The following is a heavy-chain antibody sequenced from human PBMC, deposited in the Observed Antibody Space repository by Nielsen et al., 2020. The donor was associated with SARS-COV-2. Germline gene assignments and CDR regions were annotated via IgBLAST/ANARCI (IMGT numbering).Heavy chain of an antibody. D-gene: IGHD3-22*01. CDR2: ISGDGGST. CDR3: AKDYDSSGYYYRGWFDP. J-gene: IGHJ5*02. Sequence: GGSLRLSCAASGFTFDDYAMHWVRQAPGKGLEWVSLISGDGGSTYYADSVKGRFTISRDNSKNSLYLQMNSLRTEDTALYYCAKDYDSSGYYYRGWFDPWGQGTLVTVSS. CDR1: GFTFDDYA. V-gene: IGHV3-43*02.